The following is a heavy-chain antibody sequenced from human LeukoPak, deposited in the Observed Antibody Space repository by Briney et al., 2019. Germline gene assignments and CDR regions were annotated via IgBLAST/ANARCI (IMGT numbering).Heavy chain of an antibody. CDR3: ARVREAAAGPNWFDP. J-gene: IGHJ5*02. CDR2: INPNSGGT. Sequence: ASVKVSCKASGYTFTGYYMHWVRQAPGQGLEWMGWINPNSGGTNYAQKFQGRVTMTRDTSISTAYMELSRLRSDDTAVYYGARVREAAAGPNWFDPWGQGTLVTVSS. CDR1: GYTFTGYY. D-gene: IGHD6-13*01. V-gene: IGHV1-2*02.